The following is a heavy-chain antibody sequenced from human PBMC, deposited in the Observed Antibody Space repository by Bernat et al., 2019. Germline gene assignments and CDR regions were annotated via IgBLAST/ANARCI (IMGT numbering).Heavy chain of an antibody. V-gene: IGHV1-18*04. J-gene: IGHJ4*02. D-gene: IGHD3-16*01. Sequence: QVQLVQSGAEVKKPGAAVKVSCKASGYTFTSYGSSWARQAPGQGLEWMGWISAYNGNTNNEQKLKGRGTSTTESSKRTAYMELRSLRTDETGVYYCGRGERGWLIDYWGQGTLVTVSS. CDR2: ISAYNGNT. CDR1: GYTFTSYG. CDR3: GRGERGWLIDY.